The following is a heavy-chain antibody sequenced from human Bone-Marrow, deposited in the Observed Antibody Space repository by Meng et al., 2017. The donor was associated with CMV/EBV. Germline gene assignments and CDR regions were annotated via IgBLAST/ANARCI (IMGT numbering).Heavy chain of an antibody. CDR2: MNPNSGNT. J-gene: IGHJ4*02. D-gene: IGHD2-2*01. Sequence: ASVKVSCKASGYTFTSYDINWVRQATGQGLEWMGWMNPNSGNTGYAQKFQGRVTMTRNTSISTAYMELCSLRSEDTAVYYCARGLGYCSSTSCPPGYWGQGTLVTVSS. CDR3: ARGLGYCSSTSCPPGY. CDR1: GYTFTSYD. V-gene: IGHV1-8*01.